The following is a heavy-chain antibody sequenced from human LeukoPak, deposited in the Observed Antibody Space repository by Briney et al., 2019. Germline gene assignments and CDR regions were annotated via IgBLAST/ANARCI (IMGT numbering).Heavy chain of an antibody. CDR2: ISSSSSYT. CDR1: GFTFSNAW. D-gene: IGHD6-13*01. CDR3: ARVLSGRVY. V-gene: IGHV3-11*05. J-gene: IGHJ4*02. Sequence: PGGSLRLSCVAPGFTFSNAWMTWVRQAPGKGLEWVSYISSSSSYTNYADSVKGRFTISRDNAKNSLYLQMNSLRAEDTAVYFCARVLSGRVYWGQGTLVTVSS.